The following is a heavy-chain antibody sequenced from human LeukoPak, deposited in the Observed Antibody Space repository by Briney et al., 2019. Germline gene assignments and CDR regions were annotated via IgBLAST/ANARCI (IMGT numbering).Heavy chain of an antibody. J-gene: IGHJ4*02. V-gene: IGHV3-48*04. CDR3: AKDVPYYYGSGSYHLDY. Sequence: GGSLRLSCAASGFNFNNYNMNWVRQAPGKGLEWVSYITLSSSTTYYADSVKGRFTISRDNAKNSLYLQMNSLRAEDTAVYYCAKDVPYYYGSGSYHLDYWGQGTLVTVSS. D-gene: IGHD3-10*01. CDR1: GFNFNNYN. CDR2: ITLSSSTT.